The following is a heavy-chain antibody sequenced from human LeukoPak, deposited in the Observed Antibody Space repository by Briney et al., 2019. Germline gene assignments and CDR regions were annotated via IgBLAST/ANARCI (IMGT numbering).Heavy chain of an antibody. Sequence: PGGSLRLSCAASGFTFSKVWMTWVRQAPGKGLEWVGRSRSKTDGGASEYAAPVKGRFSISRDDSNNTLYLEMISLKAEDTAIYYCTTDVNRFMVTASSWGQGTLVTVSS. CDR2: SRSKTDGGAS. CDR1: GFTFSKVW. D-gene: IGHD2-21*02. CDR3: TTDVNRFMVTASS. J-gene: IGHJ5*02. V-gene: IGHV3-15*01.